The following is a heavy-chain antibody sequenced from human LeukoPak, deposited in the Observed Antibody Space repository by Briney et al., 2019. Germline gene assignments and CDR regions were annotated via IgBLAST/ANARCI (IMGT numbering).Heavy chain of an antibody. D-gene: IGHD4-11*01. CDR1: EFIFSTYS. Sequence: GGSLRLSCAASEFIFSTYSMNWVRQAPGKGLEWVSSISRGGDYIYYADSVRGRFTISRVNAKNSLYLQMSSLRAEDTAVYYCAKDGRAGFAQYYFDYWGQGTLVIVSS. CDR3: AKDGRAGFAQYYFDY. CDR2: ISRGGDYI. V-gene: IGHV3-21*01. J-gene: IGHJ4*02.